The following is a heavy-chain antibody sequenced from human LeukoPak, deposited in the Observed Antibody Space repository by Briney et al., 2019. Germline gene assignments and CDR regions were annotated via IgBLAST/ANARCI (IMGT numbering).Heavy chain of an antibody. D-gene: IGHD2-2*01. Sequence: SQTLSLTCTVSGGSISSGGYYWSWIRQPPGKGLEWIGYIYHSGSTYYNPSLKSRVTISVDRSKNQFSLKLSSVTAADTAVYYCASSSTSCCYFDYWGQGTLVTVSS. CDR1: GGSISSGGYY. CDR3: ASSSTSCCYFDY. V-gene: IGHV4-30-2*01. J-gene: IGHJ4*02. CDR2: IYHSGST.